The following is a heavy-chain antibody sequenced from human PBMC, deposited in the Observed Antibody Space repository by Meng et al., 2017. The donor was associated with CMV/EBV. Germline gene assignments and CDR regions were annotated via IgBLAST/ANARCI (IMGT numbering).Heavy chain of an antibody. V-gene: IGHV4-34*01. CDR2: INHSGST. Sequence: VYGGSFSGYYWSWIRQPPGKGLEWIGEINHSGSTNYNPSLKSRVTISVDTSKNQFSLKLSSVTAADTAVYYCATRLVPATEYNWFDPWGQG. CDR3: ATRLVPATEYNWFDP. D-gene: IGHD2-2*01. J-gene: IGHJ5*02. CDR1: GGSFSGYY.